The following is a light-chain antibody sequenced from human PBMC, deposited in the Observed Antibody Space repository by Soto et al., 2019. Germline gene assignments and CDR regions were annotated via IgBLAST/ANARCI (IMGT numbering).Light chain of an antibody. CDR3: KQYNNWPY. CDR2: GAS. V-gene: IGKV3-15*01. CDR1: QRFSNN. J-gene: IGKJ3*01. Sequence: ITQCPATLSLSPGERAALYGRASQRFSNNYLAWYQQKPGQAPRLLIYGASTRATGIPARFSGSGSGTEFTLTISSLQSEDFAVYYCKQYNNWPYFGPGTKVDIK.